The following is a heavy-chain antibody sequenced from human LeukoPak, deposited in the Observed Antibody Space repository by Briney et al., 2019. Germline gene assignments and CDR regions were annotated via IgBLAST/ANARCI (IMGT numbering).Heavy chain of an antibody. J-gene: IGHJ4*02. CDR2: IGSSGSTI. CDR3: ARVIVWFGELSRGDY. CDR1: GFTFSSYP. V-gene: IGHV3-48*04. D-gene: IGHD3-10*01. Sequence: PGGSLRLSCAASGFTFSSYPMHWVRQAPGKGLEWVSYIGSSGSTIYYADSVKGRFTISRDNAKNSLYLQMNSLRAEDTAVYYCARVIVWFGELSRGDYWGQGTLVTVSS.